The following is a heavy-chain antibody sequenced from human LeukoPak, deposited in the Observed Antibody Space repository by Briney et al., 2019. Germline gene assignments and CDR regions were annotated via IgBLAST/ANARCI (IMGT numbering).Heavy chain of an antibody. V-gene: IGHV3-73*01. CDR2: IRSKANSYAT. CDR3: ARGLGDSSGYQGDY. J-gene: IGHJ4*02. Sequence: GGSLKLSCAASGFSFSGSAMHWVRQASGKGLEWVGRIRSKANSYATAYAASVKGRFTISRNDSKNTAFLQMNSLKTEDTAVYYCARGLGDSSGYQGDYWGQGTLVTVSS. D-gene: IGHD3-22*01. CDR1: GFSFSGSA.